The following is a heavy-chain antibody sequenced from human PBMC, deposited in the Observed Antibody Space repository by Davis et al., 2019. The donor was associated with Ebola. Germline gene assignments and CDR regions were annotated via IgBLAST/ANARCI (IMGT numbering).Heavy chain of an antibody. V-gene: IGHV4-39*01. Sequence: MPSETLSLTCTVSGGSIISSSSYWGWIRQPPRKGLEWIGSIYYSGITYYNPSLKSRVTISVDTSKNQFSLKLRSVTAADTAVYYCARAVGRDGYSEDYWGQGTLVTVSS. CDR3: ARAVGRDGYSEDY. J-gene: IGHJ4*02. D-gene: IGHD5-24*01. CDR1: GGSIISSSSY. CDR2: IYYSGIT.